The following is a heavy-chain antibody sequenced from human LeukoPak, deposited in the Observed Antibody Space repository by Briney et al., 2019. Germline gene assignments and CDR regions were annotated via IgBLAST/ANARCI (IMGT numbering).Heavy chain of an antibody. CDR2: ISGSGGST. CDR3: AKAGPGYSSSWPFDY. Sequence: GGSLRLSCAASGFTFSNYAMNWVRQAPGKGLVWVSVISGSGGSTYHADSVKGRFIISRDNSKNTLHLQMNSLRAEDTAVYYCAKAGPGYSSSWPFDYWGQGTLVTVSS. V-gene: IGHV3-23*01. D-gene: IGHD6-13*01. CDR1: GFTFSNYA. J-gene: IGHJ4*02.